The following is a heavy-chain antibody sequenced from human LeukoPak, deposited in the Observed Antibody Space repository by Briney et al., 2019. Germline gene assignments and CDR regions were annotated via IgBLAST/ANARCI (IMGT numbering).Heavy chain of an antibody. V-gene: IGHV4-39*01. CDR3: AKGGIYCSSTSCLDAFDI. D-gene: IGHD2-2*01. Sequence: SETLSLTCTVSGGSISSSSYYWGWIRQPPGKGLEWIGSIYYSGSTYYNPSLKSRVTISVDTSKNQFSLKLSSVTAADTAVYYCAKGGIYCSSTSCLDAFDIWGQGTMVTVSS. CDR2: IYYSGST. J-gene: IGHJ3*02. CDR1: GGSISSSSYY.